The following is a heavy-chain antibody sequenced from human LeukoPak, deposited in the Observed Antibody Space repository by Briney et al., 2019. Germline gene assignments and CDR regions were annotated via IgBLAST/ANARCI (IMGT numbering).Heavy chain of an antibody. J-gene: IGHJ4*02. CDR1: GFTSSSYG. D-gene: IGHD5-18*01. CDR3: AKGSYSYASVVYFDY. Sequence: GGSLRLSCAASGFTSSSYGMHWVRQAPGKGLEWVAVIWYDGNNKDYADSVKGRFSISRDTSKNTLYLQMNSLRAEDTAVYYCAKGSYSYASVVYFDYWGQGTLVTVSS. CDR2: IWYDGNNK. V-gene: IGHV3-33*06.